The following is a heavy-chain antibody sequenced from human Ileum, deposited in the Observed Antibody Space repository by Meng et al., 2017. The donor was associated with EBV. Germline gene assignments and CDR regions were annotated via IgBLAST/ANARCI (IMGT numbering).Heavy chain of an antibody. CDR1: GGSFSGYY. CDR2: INHSGST. D-gene: IGHD3-10*01. Sequence: QGQLQHGGAGLLKPSETLSLTCAVYGGSFSGYYWSWIRQPPGKGLEWIGEINHSGSTNYNPSLKSRVTISVDTSKNQFSLKLSSVTAADTAVYYCARGNKVSDRGFDYWGQGTLVTVSS. CDR3: ARGNKVSDRGFDY. V-gene: IGHV4-34*01. J-gene: IGHJ4*02.